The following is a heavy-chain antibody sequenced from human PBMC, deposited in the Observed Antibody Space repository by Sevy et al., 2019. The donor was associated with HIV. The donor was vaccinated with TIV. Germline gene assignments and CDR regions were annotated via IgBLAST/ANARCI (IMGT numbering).Heavy chain of an antibody. CDR3: ARGVSVVRNRGVWFDP. V-gene: IGHV1-18*01. CDR1: GYTFTDYG. D-gene: IGHD2-15*01. Sequence: ASVKVSCKASGYTFTDYGITWVRQAPGQGLEWMGWIGTYNGNRKSARKFQDRVTMATDISTSTAYMELTTLRKDDTAVYYCARGVSVVRNRGVWFDPWGQGTLVTVSS. J-gene: IGHJ5*02. CDR2: IGTYNGNR.